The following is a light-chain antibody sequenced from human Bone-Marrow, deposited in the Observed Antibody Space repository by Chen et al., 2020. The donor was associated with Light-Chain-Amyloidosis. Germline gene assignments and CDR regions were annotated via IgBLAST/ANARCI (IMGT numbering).Light chain of an antibody. Sequence: QSVLTQPPSVSAAPGQKVTISCSGSNSNIGINYVSWYQQLPGTSPKLLINENNQRPSEIPDRFSGYKSGTSATLGVAGLQTGDEADYYCATWDSSLTVWMFGGGTKLTVL. V-gene: IGLV1-51*02. CDR2: ENN. CDR1: NSNIGINY. J-gene: IGLJ3*02. CDR3: ATWDSSLTVWM.